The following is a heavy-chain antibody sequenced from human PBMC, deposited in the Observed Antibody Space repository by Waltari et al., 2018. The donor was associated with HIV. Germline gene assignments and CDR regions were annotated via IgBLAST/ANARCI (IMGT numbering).Heavy chain of an antibody. CDR2: FDPKNGKP. D-gene: IGHD2-15*01. J-gene: IGHJ1*01. Sequence: QLIQSTSALKRPGASVTTPCQVSGYPLSDLSMQWVRQGRGQRLEWMGGFDPKNGKPVYSQRFWGRVSLAEDTSQDTAFLELNRLTSDDTAVYYCVTLYNESPLYSNFWGQGTLVTV. V-gene: IGHV1-24*01. CDR1: GYPLSDLS. CDR3: VTLYNESPLYSNF.